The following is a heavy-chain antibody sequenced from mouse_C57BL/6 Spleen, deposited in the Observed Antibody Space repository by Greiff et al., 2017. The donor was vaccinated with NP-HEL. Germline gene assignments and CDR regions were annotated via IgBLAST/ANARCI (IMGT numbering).Heavy chain of an antibody. J-gene: IGHJ2*01. V-gene: IGHV1-69*01. CDR2: IDPSDSYT. Sequence: VQLQQPGAELVMPGASVKLSCKASGYTFTSYWMHWVKQRPGQGLEWIGEIDPSDSYTNYNQKFKGKSTLTVDKSSSTAYMQLSSLTSEDSAVYYGARGNYGNYVDWGQGTTLTVSS. D-gene: IGHD2-1*01. CDR1: GYTFTSYW. CDR3: ARGNYGNYVD.